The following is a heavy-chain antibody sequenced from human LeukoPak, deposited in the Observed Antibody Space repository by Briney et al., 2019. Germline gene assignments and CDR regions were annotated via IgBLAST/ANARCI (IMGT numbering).Heavy chain of an antibody. D-gene: IGHD3-16*02. CDR3: ARGEQLSSGYAFDI. Sequence: SETLSLTCTVSGGSISSYYWIWIRQPAGKGLEWIGRIYTSGSTNYNPSLKSRVTMSVDTSKNQFSLKLSSVTAADTAVYYCARGEQLSSGYAFDIWGQGTMVTVSS. CDR1: GGSISSYY. J-gene: IGHJ3*02. CDR2: IYTSGST. V-gene: IGHV4-4*07.